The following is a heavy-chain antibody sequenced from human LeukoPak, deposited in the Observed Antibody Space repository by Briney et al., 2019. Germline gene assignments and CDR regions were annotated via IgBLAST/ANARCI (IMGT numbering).Heavy chain of an antibody. CDR1: GFNFGTHW. Sequence: GGSLRLSCAASGFNFGTHWMTWVRQAPGKGLECVATIKRDGSEKYYVDSVKGRFTISRDNAKNSLYLQMNSLRAEDTAVYYCARGLSFLEEVPIAAAGSGYFDYWGQGTLVTVSS. V-gene: IGHV3-7*01. J-gene: IGHJ4*02. CDR3: ARGLSFLEEVPIAAAGSGYFDY. CDR2: IKRDGSEK. D-gene: IGHD6-13*01.